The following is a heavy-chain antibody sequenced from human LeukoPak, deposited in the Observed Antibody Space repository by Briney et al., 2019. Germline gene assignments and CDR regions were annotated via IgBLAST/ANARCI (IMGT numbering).Heavy chain of an antibody. D-gene: IGHD3-10*01. V-gene: IGHV3-30*03. CDR3: AVGSGEGNWFDP. CDR2: ISYDGSNK. J-gene: IGHJ5*02. CDR1: GFVFSDFG. Sequence: PTGGSLRLSCAASGFVFSDFGILWVRQAPVKGLEWVAFISYDGSNKNYADSVKGRSTISRDNSKNTLYLQMNSLRAEDTAVYYCAVGSGEGNWFDPWGQGTLVTVSS.